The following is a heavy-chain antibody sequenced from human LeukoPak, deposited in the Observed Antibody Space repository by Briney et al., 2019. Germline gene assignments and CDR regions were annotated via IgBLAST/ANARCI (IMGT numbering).Heavy chain of an antibody. CDR2: IWYDGSNK. Sequence: PGGSLRLSCAASGFTFSSYGMHWVRQAPGKGLEWVAVIWYDGSNKYYADSVKGRFTISGDNSKNTLYLQMNSLRAEDTAVYYCARGGYCSSTSCPQEDAFDIWGQGTMVTVSS. D-gene: IGHD2-2*01. V-gene: IGHV3-33*01. CDR3: ARGGYCSSTSCPQEDAFDI. CDR1: GFTFSSYG. J-gene: IGHJ3*02.